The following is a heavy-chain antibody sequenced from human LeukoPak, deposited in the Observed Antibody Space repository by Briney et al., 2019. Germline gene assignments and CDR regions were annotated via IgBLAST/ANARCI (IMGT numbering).Heavy chain of an antibody. Sequence: PGGSLRLSCAASGFTFSSYGMHWVRQAPGKGLEWVAVIWYDGNKKYYADSVKGRFTISRDNSKNTLYLQMNSLRAEDTAVYYCAKDATASPYFHWFDNWGQGTQVIVSS. J-gene: IGHJ4*02. D-gene: IGHD2/OR15-2a*01. CDR1: GFTFSSYG. CDR3: AKDATASPYFHWFDN. V-gene: IGHV3-33*06. CDR2: IWYDGNKK.